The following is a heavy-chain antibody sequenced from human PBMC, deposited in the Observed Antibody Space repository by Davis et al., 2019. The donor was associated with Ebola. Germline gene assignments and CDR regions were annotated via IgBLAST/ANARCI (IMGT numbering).Heavy chain of an antibody. J-gene: IGHJ4*02. CDR1: GFTFSGSA. CDR3: ARDRGDSSGFYYFDY. CDR2: IRSKANSYAT. Sequence: GESLKISCAASGFTFSGSAMHWVRQASGKGLEWVGRIRSKANSYATAYTASVKGRFTISRDNSKNTLYLQMNSLRAEDTAVYYCARDRGDSSGFYYFDYWGQGTLVTVSS. V-gene: IGHV3-73*01. D-gene: IGHD3-22*01.